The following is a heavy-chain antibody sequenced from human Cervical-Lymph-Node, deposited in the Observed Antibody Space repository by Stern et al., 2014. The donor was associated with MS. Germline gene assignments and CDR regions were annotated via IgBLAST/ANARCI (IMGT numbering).Heavy chain of an antibody. Sequence: VQLEESGSELKKPGASVKVSCKASGYTFNNYAMNWVRQAPGQGLEWMGWIRTNTGDPDYAQGFTGRVVFTMDTNLLPAASQITSLKAEDTAVYYCARPNDSSGLFDQWGQGTLVTVSS. CDR1: GYTFNNYA. CDR3: ARPNDSSGLFDQ. J-gene: IGHJ5*02. V-gene: IGHV7-4-1*02. D-gene: IGHD6-19*01. CDR2: IRTNTGDP.